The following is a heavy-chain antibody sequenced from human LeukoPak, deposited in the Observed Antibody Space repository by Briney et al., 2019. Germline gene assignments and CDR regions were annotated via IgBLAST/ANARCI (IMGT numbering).Heavy chain of an antibody. D-gene: IGHD4-17*01. Sequence: GGSLRLSCAASGFTFSSYAMSWVRQAPGKGLEWVSAISGSGGSTYYADSVKGRFTISRDNSKNTLYLQVNSLRAEDTAVYYCAKPVPVTTFSYCYYGMDVWGKGTTVTVSS. V-gene: IGHV3-23*01. J-gene: IGHJ6*04. CDR1: GFTFSSYA. CDR2: ISGSGGST. CDR3: AKPVPVTTFSYCYYGMDV.